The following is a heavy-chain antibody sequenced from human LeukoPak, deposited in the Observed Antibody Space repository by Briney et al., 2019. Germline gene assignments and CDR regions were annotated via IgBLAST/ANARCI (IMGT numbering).Heavy chain of an antibody. Sequence: GGSLRLSCAASGFTFSSYGMHWVRQAPGKGLEGVAVISYDGSNKYYADSVKGRFTISRDNSKNTLYLQMNSLRAERTAVYFCPKLYSSSGEDAFDIWGKGTMVTVSS. CDR3: PKLYSSSGEDAFDI. V-gene: IGHV3-30*18. CDR2: ISYDGSNK. J-gene: IGHJ3*02. D-gene: IGHD6-13*01. CDR1: GFTFSSYG.